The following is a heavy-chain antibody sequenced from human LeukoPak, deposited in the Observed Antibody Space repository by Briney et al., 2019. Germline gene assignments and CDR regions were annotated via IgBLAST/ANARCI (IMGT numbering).Heavy chain of an antibody. CDR1: GGSISSGFW. D-gene: IGHD3-10*01. CDR3: ARGGGPASLWFGYLDV. Sequence: PSGTLSLTCVVSGGSISSGFWWSWVRQPPGKGLEWIGYIYYSGSTNYNPSLKSRVTISVDTSKNQFSLKLSSVTAADTAVYYCARGGGPASLWFGYLDVWGKGTTVTVSS. CDR2: IYYSGST. J-gene: IGHJ6*04. V-gene: IGHV4-61*01.